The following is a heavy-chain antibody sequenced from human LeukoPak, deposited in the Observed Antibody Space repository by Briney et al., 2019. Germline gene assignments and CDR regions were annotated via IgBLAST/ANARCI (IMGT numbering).Heavy chain of an antibody. V-gene: IGHV4-34*01. Sequence: SETLSLTCAVYGGSFSGYYWSWLRQAPGKGLEWIGEINHSGSTNYNPSLKSRVTISVDTSKNQFSLKLSSVTAADTAVYYCARGVGSHWSDAFDIWGQGTMVTVSS. D-gene: IGHD1-26*01. CDR1: GGSFSGYY. J-gene: IGHJ3*02. CDR2: INHSGST. CDR3: ARGVGSHWSDAFDI.